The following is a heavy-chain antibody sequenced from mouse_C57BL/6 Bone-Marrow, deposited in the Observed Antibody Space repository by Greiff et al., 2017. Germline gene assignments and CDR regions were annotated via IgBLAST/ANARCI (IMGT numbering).Heavy chain of an antibody. V-gene: IGHV1-54*01. Sequence: VQLQQSGAELVRPGTSVKVSCKASGYAFTNYLIEWVKQRPGQGLEWIGVINPGSGGTNYNEKFKGKATLTADKSSSTAYMQLSSLTSEDSAVYFCARAKNWDSWFAYWGTGTTVSVSS. CDR1: GYAFTNYL. CDR2: INPGSGGT. CDR3: ARAKNWDSWFAY. J-gene: IGHJ1*03. D-gene: IGHD4-1*01.